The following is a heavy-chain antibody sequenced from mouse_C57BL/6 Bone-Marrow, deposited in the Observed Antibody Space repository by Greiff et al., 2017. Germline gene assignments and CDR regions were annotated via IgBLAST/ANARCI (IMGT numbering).Heavy chain of an antibody. CDR2: IYPGDGDT. CDR1: GYAFSSYW. Sequence: QVQLKESGAELVKPGASVKISCKASGYAFSSYWLTWVKQRPGKGLEWIGQIYPGDGDTNYNGKFKGKATLTADKPSSTAYVQLSSLTSEDSAVYFCARWVYWGQGTSVTVSS. J-gene: IGHJ4*01. CDR3: ARWVY. V-gene: IGHV1-80*01.